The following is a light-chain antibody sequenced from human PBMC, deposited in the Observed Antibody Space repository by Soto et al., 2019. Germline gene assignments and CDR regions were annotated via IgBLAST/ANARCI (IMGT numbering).Light chain of an antibody. CDR3: SSYSSTITRV. V-gene: IGLV2-14*01. CDR1: SSDVGGYNY. Sequence: QSVLTQPASVSGSPGQSITISCTGTSSDVGGYNYVSWYQQHPGKAPKLMIYDVSNRPSGVSNRFSGSKSGYTASLTISGLQAEDEADYYCSSYSSTITRVFGTGTKVTVL. J-gene: IGLJ1*01. CDR2: DVS.